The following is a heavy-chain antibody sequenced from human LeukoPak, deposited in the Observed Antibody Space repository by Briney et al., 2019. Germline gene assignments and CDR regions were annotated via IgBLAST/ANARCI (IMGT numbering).Heavy chain of an antibody. Sequence: GVSLRLSCAASGFTFTSYAMSWVRQAPDKGLEWVSSISGSGASTYYADSLRGRFTISRDSSTNTLYLQMNSLRADDTAVYYCATGRSEGSGTYYPSFDYWGQGALVTVSS. V-gene: IGHV3-23*01. CDR1: GFTFTSYA. CDR3: ATGRSEGSGTYYPSFDY. D-gene: IGHD3-10*01. J-gene: IGHJ4*02. CDR2: ISGSGAST.